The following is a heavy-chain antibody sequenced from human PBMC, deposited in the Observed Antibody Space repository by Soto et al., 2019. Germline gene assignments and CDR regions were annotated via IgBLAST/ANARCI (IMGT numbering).Heavy chain of an antibody. J-gene: IGHJ4*02. V-gene: IGHV3-23*01. Sequence: EVQLLESGGGLVQPGGSLRLSCAASGFTFSSSAMSWVRQAPGKGLEWVSTVIDSGGSTYYADSVKGRFTISRDNSKNTLYLQMNSLRAEDTAVYYCAKLKIWNTAMEHFDYWGQGTLVTVSS. D-gene: IGHD5-18*01. CDR2: VIDSGGST. CDR1: GFTFSSSA. CDR3: AKLKIWNTAMEHFDY.